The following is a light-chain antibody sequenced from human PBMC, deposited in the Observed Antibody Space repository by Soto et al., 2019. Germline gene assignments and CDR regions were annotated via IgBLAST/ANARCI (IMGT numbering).Light chain of an antibody. J-gene: IGKJ4*01. Sequence: EIVLPQSPATLSLSPGERATLSFRASPCVSSYLAWYQQTPGQAPRLRSYDACNRATGNPARFSGSESGTDITLTISGLAPEDFAAYYGQQRRKCPPTFCGWTKVEIK. CDR2: DAC. CDR1: PCVSSY. CDR3: QQRRKCPPT. V-gene: IGKV3-11*01.